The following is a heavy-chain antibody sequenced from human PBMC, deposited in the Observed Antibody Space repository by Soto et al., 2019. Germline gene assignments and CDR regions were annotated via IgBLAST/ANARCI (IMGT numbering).Heavy chain of an antibody. CDR2: IYHSGNT. CDR3: ARDFGYCSTTSCGHYYYMDV. J-gene: IGHJ6*03. V-gene: IGHV4-59*01. D-gene: IGHD2-2*01. Sequence: SGTLSLTCTVPGGSIHNYYWRRARQPPRKERGWIGYIYHSGNTNYNPSLKSRVTISIDTSKNQFSLRLSSVTAADTAVYYCARDFGYCSTTSCGHYYYMDVWGKGTTVTVSS. CDR1: GGSIHNYY.